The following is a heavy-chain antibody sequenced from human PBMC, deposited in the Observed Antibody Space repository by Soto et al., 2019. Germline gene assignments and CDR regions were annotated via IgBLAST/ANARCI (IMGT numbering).Heavy chain of an antibody. CDR1: GGSNIRDGYY. D-gene: IGHD2-2*01. J-gene: IGHJ4*02. CDR2: ISYSGSS. CDR3: ARATPAGSADF. Sequence: SETLSLTCTVSGGSNIRDGYYWSWIRQHPGKGLEWIAYISYSGSSYSNPSLKSRVTISADTSKNQFSLRLTSVTAADTAVYFCARATPAGSADFWGQGTLVTVS. V-gene: IGHV4-31*03.